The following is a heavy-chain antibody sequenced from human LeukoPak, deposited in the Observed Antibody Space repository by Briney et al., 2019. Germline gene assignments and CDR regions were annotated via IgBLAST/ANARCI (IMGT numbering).Heavy chain of an antibody. J-gene: IGHJ4*02. CDR2: INHSGST. V-gene: IGHV4-34*01. Sequence: KPSETLSLTCAVYGGSFSGYYWGWIRQSPRKGLEWLGEINHSGSTNYNPSLKSRVTISVDTSTNQFSLKLTSVTAADTAVYYCARGTPSDSGPFDYWGQGTLVTVSS. CDR1: GGSFSGYY. D-gene: IGHD5-12*01. CDR3: ARGTPSDSGPFDY.